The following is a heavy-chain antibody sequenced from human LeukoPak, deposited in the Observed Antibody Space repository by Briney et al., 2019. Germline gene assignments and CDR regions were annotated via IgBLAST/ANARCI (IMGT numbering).Heavy chain of an antibody. J-gene: IGHJ4*02. CDR1: GFTFSSYS. CDR3: ARDKDYSYGYFDY. Sequence: GGSLRLSCAASGFTFSSYSMNWVRQAPGKGLEWVSSISSSSSYIYYADSVKGRFTISRDNAKNSLYLQMNSLRAEDTAVYYCARDKDYSYGYFDYWGQGTLVTVSS. V-gene: IGHV3-21*01. D-gene: IGHD5-18*01. CDR2: ISSSSSYI.